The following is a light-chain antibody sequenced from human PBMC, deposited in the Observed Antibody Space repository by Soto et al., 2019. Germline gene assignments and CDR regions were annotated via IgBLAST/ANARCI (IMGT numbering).Light chain of an antibody. V-gene: IGKV1-16*02. Sequence: DIQMTQSPSSLSASVGDRITITCRASQGISNLLAWVQQKPGKAPKTLIYAASILQSGVPSKFSGSQSWTEFTLTIISLQPEDFATYYCQQYKSYPITFGQGTRLEIK. CDR3: QQYKSYPIT. J-gene: IGKJ5*01. CDR1: QGISNL. CDR2: AAS.